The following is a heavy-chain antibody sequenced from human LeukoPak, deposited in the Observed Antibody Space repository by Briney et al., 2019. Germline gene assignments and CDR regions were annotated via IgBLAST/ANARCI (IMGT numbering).Heavy chain of an antibody. CDR2: FYYGDTA. V-gene: IGHV4-59*11. CDR3: ASGSTRPDA. D-gene: IGHD2-2*01. CDR1: GFRFSDPW. J-gene: IGHJ5*02. Sequence: GSLSLSCAASGFRFSDPWMTWVRQTPGKGLEWIGSFYYGDTAKYNPSLKSRVTMSVDTFNNQFSLKLTSVTAADTAVYFCASGSTRPDAWGQGTLVTVSS.